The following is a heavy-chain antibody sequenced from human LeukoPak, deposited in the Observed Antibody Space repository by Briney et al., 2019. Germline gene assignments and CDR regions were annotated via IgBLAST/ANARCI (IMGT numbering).Heavy chain of an antibody. Sequence: ASVKVSCRASGYTFTSYGISWVRQAPGQGLEWVGWISANNGDTDYAQKFQARVTMTTDTSTSTAYMELRSLRSDDTAVYYCARESHVTREDSWGQGTLVTVSS. V-gene: IGHV1-18*01. J-gene: IGHJ4*02. CDR3: ARESHVTREDS. D-gene: IGHD1-26*01. CDR2: ISANNGDT. CDR1: GYTFTSYG.